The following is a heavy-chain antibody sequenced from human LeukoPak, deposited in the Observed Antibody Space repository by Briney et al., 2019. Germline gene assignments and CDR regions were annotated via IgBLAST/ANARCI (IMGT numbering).Heavy chain of an antibody. D-gene: IGHD1-14*01. CDR1: GYTFTGYY. J-gene: IGHJ3*01. CDR3: ARSNWEKTGGGFDV. Sequence: ASVKVSCKASGYTFTGYYMHWVRQAPGQGLEWMGWISPYNGDTNYAQKFQGRATVTTDTSTSTAYMELRSLRSDDTALYYCARSNWEKTGGGFDVWGQGTMVTVSS. CDR2: ISPYNGDT. V-gene: IGHV1-18*04.